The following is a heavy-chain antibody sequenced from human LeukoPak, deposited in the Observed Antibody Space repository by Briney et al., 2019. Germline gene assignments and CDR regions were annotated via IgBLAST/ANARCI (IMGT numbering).Heavy chain of an antibody. Sequence: GASVKVSCKASGYTFTTYYMHWVRQAPGQGLEWVGIINPRGGSTTYAQKLQGRVTMTTDTSTSTAYMELRSLRSDDTAVYYCLTGDSSGWHWGQGTLVTVSS. CDR1: GYTFTTYY. CDR2: INPRGGST. J-gene: IGHJ4*02. D-gene: IGHD6-19*01. V-gene: IGHV1-46*01. CDR3: LTGDSSGWH.